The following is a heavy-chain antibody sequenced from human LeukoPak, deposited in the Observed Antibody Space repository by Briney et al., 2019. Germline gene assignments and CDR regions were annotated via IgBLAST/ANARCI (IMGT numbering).Heavy chain of an antibody. D-gene: IGHD3-10*01. CDR3: ARDLSELLWFGELFGYFDY. CDR2: ISRSGRT. V-gene: IGHV4-61*02. J-gene: IGHJ4*02. CDR1: GDSLSSGDYY. Sequence: PSQTLSLTCTVSGDSLSSGDYYWGWIRQPAGRGLEWVGRISRSGRTNYNPSLNSRVTISVDTSKNQFSLKLSSVTAADTAVYYCARDLSELLWFGELFGYFDYWGQGTLVTVSS.